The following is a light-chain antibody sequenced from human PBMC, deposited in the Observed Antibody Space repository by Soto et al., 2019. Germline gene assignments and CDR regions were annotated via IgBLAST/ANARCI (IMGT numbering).Light chain of an antibody. Sequence: QSALTQPASVSGSPGQSITISCTGTSSDVGGYNYVSWYQQHPGKAPKFMIYEVSKRPSGVSNRFSGSKSGNTASLTISGLQAEDEAAYYCCSYTNTGTFVFGSGTKVTVL. J-gene: IGLJ1*01. CDR3: CSYTNTGTFV. V-gene: IGLV2-14*01. CDR1: SSDVGGYNY. CDR2: EVS.